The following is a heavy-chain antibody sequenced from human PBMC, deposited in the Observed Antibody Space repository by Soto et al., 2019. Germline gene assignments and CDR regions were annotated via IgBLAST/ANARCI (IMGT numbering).Heavy chain of an antibody. V-gene: IGHV1-69*05. CDR3: ARVHYYDSRALTFDI. CDR2: IIPIFGTA. Sequence: ASVKVSCKASGGTFSSYAISWVGQAPGQGLEWMGGIIPIFGTANYAQKFQGRVTITRDTSASTAYMELSSLRSEDTAVYYCARVHYYDSRALTFDIWGKGTMVTVSS. D-gene: IGHD3-22*01. CDR1: GGTFSSYA. J-gene: IGHJ3*02.